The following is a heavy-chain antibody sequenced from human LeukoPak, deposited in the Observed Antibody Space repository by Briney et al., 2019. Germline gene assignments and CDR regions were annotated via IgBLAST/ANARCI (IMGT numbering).Heavy chain of an antibody. CDR3: ATDERLFWFYF. Sequence: TSETLSLTCAVYGGSFSSYYLSWIRQSPGKGLEWIGEINHSGSTNYNPSLKNRVTISVDTSKNQFSLKLSSVTAADTAVYYCATDERLFWFYFWGQGTLVTVSS. J-gene: IGHJ4*02. CDR2: INHSGST. D-gene: IGHD3-3*01. V-gene: IGHV4-34*01. CDR1: GGSFSSYY.